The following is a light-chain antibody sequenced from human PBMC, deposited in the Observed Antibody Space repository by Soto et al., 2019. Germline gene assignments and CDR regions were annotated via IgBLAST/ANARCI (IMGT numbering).Light chain of an antibody. Sequence: QSALTQPPSASGSPGQSVTIPCAGTSTDVGEYNYVSWYQQHPGKVPKLIIFEVNKRPSGVPDRFSGSKSGDTASLTVSGLQAEDEADYYCSSFVGVPVIFGGGTKATVL. CDR1: STDVGEYNY. J-gene: IGLJ2*01. V-gene: IGLV2-8*01. CDR3: SSFVGVPVI. CDR2: EVN.